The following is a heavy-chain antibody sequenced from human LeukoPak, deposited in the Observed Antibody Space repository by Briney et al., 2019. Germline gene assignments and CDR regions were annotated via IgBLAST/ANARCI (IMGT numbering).Heavy chain of an antibody. D-gene: IGHD3-22*01. V-gene: IGHV1-69*13. CDR1: GGTFSSYA. CDR2: IIPIFGTA. Sequence: SVKVSCKASGGTFSSYAISWVRQAPGQGLEWMGGIIPIFGTANYAQKFQGRVTITADESTNTAYMELSSLRSEDTAVYYCARDKGEYYYDSSGYRDAFDIWGQGTMVTVSS. J-gene: IGHJ3*02. CDR3: ARDKGEYYYDSSGYRDAFDI.